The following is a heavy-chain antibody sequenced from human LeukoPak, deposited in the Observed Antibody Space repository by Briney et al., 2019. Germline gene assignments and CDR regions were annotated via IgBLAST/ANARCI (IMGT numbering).Heavy chain of an antibody. D-gene: IGHD3-3*01. V-gene: IGHV4-61*02. Sequence: PSETLSLTCTVSGGSISSGSYYWSWIRQPAGKGLEWIGRIYTSGSTNYNPSLKSRVTISVDASKNQFSLKLSSVTAADTAVYYCARDSYPITIFGVSWFDPWGQGTLVTVSS. CDR2: IYTSGST. CDR1: GGSISSGSYY. CDR3: ARDSYPITIFGVSWFDP. J-gene: IGHJ5*02.